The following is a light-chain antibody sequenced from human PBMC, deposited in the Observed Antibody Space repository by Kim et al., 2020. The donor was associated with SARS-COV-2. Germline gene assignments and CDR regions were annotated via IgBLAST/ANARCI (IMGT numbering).Light chain of an antibody. V-gene: IGKV1-5*03. CDR1: QSINHW. CDR3: QQYTSPPWT. CDR2: KAS. J-gene: IGKJ1*01. Sequence: AFVEDRVTITCRASQSINHWLAWYQQKPGKAPKLLVYKASILETGVPSRFSGGGSGTEFTLTISSLQPDDFATYYCQQYTSPPWTFGQGTKVDIK.